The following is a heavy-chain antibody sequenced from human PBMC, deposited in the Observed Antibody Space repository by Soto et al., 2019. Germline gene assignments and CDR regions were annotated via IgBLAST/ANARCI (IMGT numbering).Heavy chain of an antibody. V-gene: IGHV1-69*13. D-gene: IGHD3-22*01. J-gene: IGHJ4*02. CDR1: GCTFSSYA. CDR3: ARGEHYYDSSGYLVY. Sequence: ASVKVSCKASGCTFSSYAISCVRRAPGQGLEWMGGIIPIFGTANYAQKFQGRVTITADESTSTAYMELSSLRSEDTAVYYCARGEHYYDSSGYLVYWGQGTLVTVS. CDR2: IIPIFGTA.